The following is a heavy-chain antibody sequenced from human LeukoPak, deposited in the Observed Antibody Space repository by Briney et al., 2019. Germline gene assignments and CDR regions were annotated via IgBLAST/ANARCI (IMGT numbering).Heavy chain of an antibody. CDR1: GFTFSDHY. CDR3: ARESYPWYFDY. CDR2: ISTRSTTI. D-gene: IGHD1-26*01. Sequence: GGSLRLSCAASGFTFSDHYMSWIRQAPGKGLEWVSYISTRSTTIKYADSVRGRFTISRDNAQNSLYLQMNSLRAEDTAIYYCARESYPWYFDYWGQGTLATVSP. J-gene: IGHJ4*02. V-gene: IGHV3-11*01.